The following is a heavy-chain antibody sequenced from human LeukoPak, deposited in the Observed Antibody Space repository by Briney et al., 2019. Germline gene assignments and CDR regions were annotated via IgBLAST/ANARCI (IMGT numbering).Heavy chain of an antibody. V-gene: IGHV5-51*01. Sequence: GESLKISCKGSGYSFTNYWIAWVRQMPGKGLEWMGIIYPDDSDTTYSPSFQGQVTISADESISTAYLQWSSLKASDTAIYYCARHGHSSGSSYWGQGTLVTVSS. CDR1: GYSFTNYW. J-gene: IGHJ4*02. CDR2: IYPDDSDT. CDR3: ARHGHSSGSSY. D-gene: IGHD6-19*01.